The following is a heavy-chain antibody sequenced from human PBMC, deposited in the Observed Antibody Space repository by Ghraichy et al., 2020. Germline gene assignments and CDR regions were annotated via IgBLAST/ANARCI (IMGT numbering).Heavy chain of an antibody. D-gene: IGHD6-13*01. CDR2: IYYSGST. CDR3: ARDLMAAASQRFDP. J-gene: IGHJ5*02. Sequence: SETLSLTCTVSGGSVSSGIYYWSWIRQPPGKGLEWIGYIYYSGSTNYNPSLKSRVTISVDTSKNQFSLKLSSVTAADTAMYYCARDLMAAASQRFDPWGQGTLVTVSS. CDR1: GGSVSSGIYY. V-gene: IGHV4-61*01.